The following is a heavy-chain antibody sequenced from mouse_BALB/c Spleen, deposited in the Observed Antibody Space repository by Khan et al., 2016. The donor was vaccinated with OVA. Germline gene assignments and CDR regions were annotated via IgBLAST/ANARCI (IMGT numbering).Heavy chain of an antibody. Sequence: EVELVESGGGLVRPGGSLKLSCAASGFTFSNSAMSWVRQSPEKRLEWVASISSGDSTYYLDSVKGRFTISSDNARNILYLQMSSLRSEDTAIYFCARDYWFAYWGQGTLVTVSA. CDR3: ARDYWFAY. CDR1: GFTFSNSA. CDR2: ISSGDST. V-gene: IGHV5-6-5*01. J-gene: IGHJ3*01.